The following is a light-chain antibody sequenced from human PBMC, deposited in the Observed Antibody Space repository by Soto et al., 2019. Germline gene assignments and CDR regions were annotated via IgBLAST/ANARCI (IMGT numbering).Light chain of an antibody. J-gene: IGLJ2*01. V-gene: IGLV2-23*03. CDR1: SSDVGTYNL. Sequence: QSVLTQPASVSGSPGQSITISCTGTSSDVGTYNLVSWYQQHPGKAPKLMIYEGSKRPSGVSNRFSGSKSGNTASLTISGLQAEDEADYYSCSYAGISTFVVFGGGTKLTVL. CDR2: EGS. CDR3: CSYAGISTFVV.